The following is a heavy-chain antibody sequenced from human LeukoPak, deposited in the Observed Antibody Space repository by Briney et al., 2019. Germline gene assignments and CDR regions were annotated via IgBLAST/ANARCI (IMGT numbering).Heavy chain of an antibody. CDR2: IWYDGSTK. CDR1: GFTFSSYV. J-gene: IGHJ4*02. V-gene: IGHV3-33*06. D-gene: IGHD3-10*01. Sequence: GGSLRLSCAASGFTFSSYVMHWVRQAPGKGLEWVAVIWYDGSTKYYADSVKGRFTISRDNSRNTLYLQMNSLRAEDTAVYYCAKEVRESAWFYFDYWGQGTLVTVSS. CDR3: AKEVRESAWFYFDY.